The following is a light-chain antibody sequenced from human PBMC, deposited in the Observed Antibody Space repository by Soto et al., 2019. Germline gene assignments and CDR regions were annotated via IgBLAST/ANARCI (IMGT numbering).Light chain of an antibody. CDR3: KSYTGINNWV. V-gene: IGLV2-8*01. Sequence: QSALTPPPSASGSPGQSVTISCTGTSSDVGGYNYVSWYQQHPGQAPKVMIYEVNKRPSGVPDRFSGSKSGNTASLTVSGLQAEDEADYFCKSYTGINNWVFGGGTKLTVL. CDR2: EVN. CDR1: SSDVGGYNY. J-gene: IGLJ3*02.